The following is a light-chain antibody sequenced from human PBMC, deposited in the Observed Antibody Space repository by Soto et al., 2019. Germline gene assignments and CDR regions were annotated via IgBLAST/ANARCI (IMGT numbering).Light chain of an antibody. Sequence: QSVLTQPPSVSGSPGQSVTISCTVTSSDVGDYEHVSWYQQAPGTAPKLIIFDVTNRPSGVPDRFSGSKSGNTPSLTIFGLQAEDEADYYCSAYTTTSTLIFGTGTKVTVL. V-gene: IGLV2-18*02. CDR3: SAYTTTSTLI. CDR2: DVT. J-gene: IGLJ1*01. CDR1: SSDVGDYEH.